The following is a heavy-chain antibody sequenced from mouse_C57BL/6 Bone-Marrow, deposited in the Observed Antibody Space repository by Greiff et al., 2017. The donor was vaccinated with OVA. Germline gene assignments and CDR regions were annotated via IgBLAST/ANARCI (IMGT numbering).Heavy chain of an antibody. V-gene: IGHV1-72*01. D-gene: IGHD1-1*01. CDR3: ARYGSSYWYFDV. J-gene: IGHJ1*03. CDR2: IDPNSGGT. CDR1: GYTFTSYW. Sequence: QVQLQQSGAELVKPGASVKLSCKASGYTFTSYWMHWVKQRPGRGLEWIGRIDPNSGGTKYNEKFKSKATLTVDKPSSTAYMQLSSLTSEDSAVYYCARYGSSYWYFDVCGTGTTVTVSS.